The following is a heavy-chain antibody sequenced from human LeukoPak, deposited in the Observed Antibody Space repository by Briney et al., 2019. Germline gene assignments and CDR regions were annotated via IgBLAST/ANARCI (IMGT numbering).Heavy chain of an antibody. V-gene: IGHV3-7*01. Sequence: GGSLRLSCAASGFTFGTYWMSWVRQAPGKGLEWVANIKQDGSEKYYVDSVKGRFPISRDNAKNSLYLQMNSLRAEDTAVYYCARDIFGGTYYYDSSGSKGYFDYWGQGTLVTVSS. CDR2: IKQDGSEK. J-gene: IGHJ4*02. D-gene: IGHD3-22*01. CDR1: GFTFGTYW. CDR3: ARDIFGGTYYYDSSGSKGYFDY.